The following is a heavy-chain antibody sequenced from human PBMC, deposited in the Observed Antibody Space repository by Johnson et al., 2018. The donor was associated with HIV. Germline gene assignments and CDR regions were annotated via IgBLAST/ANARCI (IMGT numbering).Heavy chain of an antibody. CDR1: AFTFSSYA. J-gene: IGHJ3*02. V-gene: IGHV3-30*04. Sequence: QVQLVESGGGLVQPGGSLRLSCAASAFTFSSYAMSWVRQAPGKGLEWVAVISYDGSNKYYADSVKGRFTISRDNSKNTLYLQMNSLRAEDTAVYYCARVTLVLDIWGQGTMVTVSS. CDR2: ISYDGSNK. D-gene: IGHD4-23*01. CDR3: ARVTLVLDI.